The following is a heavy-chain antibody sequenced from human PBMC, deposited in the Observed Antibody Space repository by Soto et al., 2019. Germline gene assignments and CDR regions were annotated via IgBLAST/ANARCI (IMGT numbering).Heavy chain of an antibody. J-gene: IGHJ4*02. CDR1: GCSISSSSYY. CDR2: IYYSGST. Sequence: SETLSLTCTFSGCSISSSSYYWGWIRQPPGKGLEWIGSIYYSGSTYYNLSLKSRVTISVDTSKNQFSLKLSSVTAEDTAVYYCTTDGLAVAVFDYWGQGTLVTVSS. D-gene: IGHD6-19*01. V-gene: IGHV4-39*07. CDR3: TTDGLAVAVFDY.